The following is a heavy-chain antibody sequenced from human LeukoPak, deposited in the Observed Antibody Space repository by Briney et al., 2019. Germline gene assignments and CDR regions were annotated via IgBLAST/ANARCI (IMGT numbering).Heavy chain of an antibody. J-gene: IGHJ4*02. Sequence: SETLSLTCTVSGGSINSGDYYWGWIRQPPGKGLEWIGSIYHSGTTYYNPSLESRVTISVDTSKKQFSLRLSSVTAADTAVYYCAREMATIGVYFDYWGQGTLVTVSS. V-gene: IGHV4-39*02. CDR2: IYHSGTT. CDR3: AREMATIGVYFDY. D-gene: IGHD5-24*01. CDR1: GGSINSGDYY.